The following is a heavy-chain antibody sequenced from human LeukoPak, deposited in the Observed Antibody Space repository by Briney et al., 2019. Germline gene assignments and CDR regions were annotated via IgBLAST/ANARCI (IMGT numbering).Heavy chain of an antibody. Sequence: GASVTVSCKASGYTFTGYYMHWVRQAPGQGLEWMGIINPSGGSTSYAQKFQGRVTMTRDTSTSTVYMELSSLRSEDTAVYYCARDRVAAAGTFGYWGQGTLVTVSS. D-gene: IGHD6-13*01. CDR1: GYTFTGYY. CDR2: INPSGGST. CDR3: ARDRVAAAGTFGY. V-gene: IGHV1-46*01. J-gene: IGHJ4*02.